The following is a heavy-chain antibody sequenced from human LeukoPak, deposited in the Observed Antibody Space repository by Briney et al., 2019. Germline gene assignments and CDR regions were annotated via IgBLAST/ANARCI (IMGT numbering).Heavy chain of an antibody. Sequence: GGSRRLSCAAFSGFAMSWVRQTPEKGLEWVSAISGPGDDTYYADSVKGRFTISRDNSQNTPYLQMSDLRTEDSALYYCTRGHRSSSSFFDFWSQGILVTVSS. CDR2: ISGPGDDT. CDR1: SGFA. CDR3: TRGHRSSSSFFDF. J-gene: IGHJ4*02. V-gene: IGHV3-23*01. D-gene: IGHD6-19*01.